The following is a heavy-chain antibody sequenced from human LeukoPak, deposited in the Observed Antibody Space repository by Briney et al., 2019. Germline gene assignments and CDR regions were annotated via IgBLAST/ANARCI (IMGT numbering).Heavy chain of an antibody. V-gene: IGHV1-46*01. J-gene: IGHJ5*02. CDR2: INPSGGST. D-gene: IGHD3-22*01. CDR1: GYTFTSYY. CDR3: ARIASLISGLYYYPYNWFDP. Sequence: ASVKVSCKASGYTFTSYYMHWVRQAPGQGLEWMGIINPSGGSTSYAQKFQGRVTITADKSTSTAYMELSSLRSEDTAVYYCARIASLISGLYYYPYNWFDPWGQGTLVTVSS.